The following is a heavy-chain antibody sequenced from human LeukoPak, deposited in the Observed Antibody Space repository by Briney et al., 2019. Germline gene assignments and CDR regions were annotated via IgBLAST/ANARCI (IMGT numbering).Heavy chain of an antibody. V-gene: IGHV4-39*01. CDR2: IYYSGST. D-gene: IGHD6-19*01. J-gene: IGHJ4*02. CDR3: ARLSTGDWYTFDL. Sequence: PSETLSLTCTVSGGSISSSSYYWGWIRQPPGKGLEWIGSIYYSGSTYYNPSLMSRVTISVDTSKNHFSLKLSSVTAADTAVYYCARLSTGDWYTFDLWGQGTLVTVSS. CDR1: GGSISSSSYY.